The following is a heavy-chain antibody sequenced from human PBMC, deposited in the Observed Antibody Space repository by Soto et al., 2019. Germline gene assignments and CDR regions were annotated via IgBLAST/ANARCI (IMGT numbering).Heavy chain of an antibody. Sequence: EVQLVESGGGLVQPGRSLRLSCAASGFTFDDYAMHWVRQAPGKGLEWVSGISWNSGSIGYADSVKGRFTISRDNAKNSLYLQMNSLRAEDTALYYCAXXIFEPYYYDSRYFDLWGRGTLVTVSS. V-gene: IGHV3-9*01. J-gene: IGHJ2*01. CDR2: ISWNSGSI. CDR3: AXXIFEPYYYDSRYFDL. D-gene: IGHD3-22*01. CDR1: GFTFDDYA.